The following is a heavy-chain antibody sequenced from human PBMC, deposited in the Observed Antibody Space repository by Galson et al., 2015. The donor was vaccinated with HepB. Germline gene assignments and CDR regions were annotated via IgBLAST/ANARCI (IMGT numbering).Heavy chain of an antibody. CDR3: AKDGIMVANNPYHLHY. J-gene: IGHJ4*02. Sequence: SLRLSCAASTLILTKYAMTWVRQAPGKGLEWVSSITSSGGNSYYTDSVKGRFTVSRDNSKNTLLLQLNSLRAEDTAMYFCAKDGIMVANNPYHLHYWGQGTLVTVSS. D-gene: IGHD2-15*01. CDR2: ITSSGGNS. CDR1: TLILTKYA. V-gene: IGHV3-23*01.